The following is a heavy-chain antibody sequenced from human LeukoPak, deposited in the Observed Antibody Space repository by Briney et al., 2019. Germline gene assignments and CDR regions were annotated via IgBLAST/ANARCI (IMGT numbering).Heavy chain of an antibody. CDR1: GFTFSSYA. V-gene: IGHV3-23*01. D-gene: IGHD6-19*01. J-gene: IGHJ1*01. Sequence: GGSLRLSCAASGFTFSSYAMSWVRQAPGKGLEWVSAISGSGGSTYYADSVKGRFTISRENSKNTLYLQMNSLRAEDTAVYYCAKVQWLDQEVYFQHWGQGTLVTVSS. CDR3: AKVQWLDQEVYFQH. CDR2: ISGSGGST.